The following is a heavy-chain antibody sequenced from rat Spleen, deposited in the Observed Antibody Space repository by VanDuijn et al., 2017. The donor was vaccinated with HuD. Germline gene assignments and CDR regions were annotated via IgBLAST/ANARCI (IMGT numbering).Heavy chain of an antibody. CDR2: IWTGGST. CDR3: ARDAGILRS. V-gene: IGHV2-43*01. D-gene: IGHD1-6*01. CDR1: GFSLTRYH. J-gene: IGHJ2*01. Sequence: QVQLKESGPGLVQPSQTLSLTCTVSGFSLTRYHVTWVRQPPGKGLEWMGVIWTGGSTSYNSLLKSRLSISREISKGQVFVRMNRLQTEDTATYYCARDAGILRSWGQGVMVTVSS.